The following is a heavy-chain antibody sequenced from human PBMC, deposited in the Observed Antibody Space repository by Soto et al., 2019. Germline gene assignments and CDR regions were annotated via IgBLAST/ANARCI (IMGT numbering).Heavy chain of an antibody. CDR3: ARERSDLPPDH. CDR2: ISPKNGYT. CDR1: GYTFSDYG. D-gene: IGHD1-26*01. J-gene: IGHJ4*02. V-gene: IGHV1-18*01. Sequence: ASVKVSCKASGYTFSDYGVSWVRLAPGQGREWMGWISPKNGYTNYAQKFRGRVTMTADTVTSTVYLDLRSLKSDDTAVYYCARERSDLPPDHWGQATQVTVSS.